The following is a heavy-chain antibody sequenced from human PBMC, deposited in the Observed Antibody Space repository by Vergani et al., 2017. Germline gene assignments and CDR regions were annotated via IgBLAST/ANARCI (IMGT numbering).Heavy chain of an antibody. J-gene: IGHJ6*02. Sequence: EVQLVRSGAEVKKPGATMKISFKVSGYTFTDHYMPWVKQAPGKGLEWMGLVDPEDGETIYAEKFKGRVTIAADTSTDTAHLELSSLGSEDTAVYYCPTPQTVTTGGMEVWGQGTTVIVSS. D-gene: IGHD4-17*01. CDR3: PTPQTVTTGGMEV. CDR1: GYTFTDHY. V-gene: IGHV1-69-2*01. CDR2: VDPEDGET.